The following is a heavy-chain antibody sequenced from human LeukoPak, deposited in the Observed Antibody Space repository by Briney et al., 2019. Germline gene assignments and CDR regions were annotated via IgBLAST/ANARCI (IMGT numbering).Heavy chain of an antibody. V-gene: IGHV3-30*04. CDR3: ARGGPRPYFDY. CDR2: ISYDGSNK. CDR1: GFTFSSYA. J-gene: IGHJ4*02. Sequence: PGGSLRLSCAASGFTFSSYAMHWVRQAPGKGLEWVAVISYDGSNKYYADSVKGRFTISRDNSKNTLYLQMNSLRAEDTAVYYCARGGPRPYFDYWGQGTLVTVSS.